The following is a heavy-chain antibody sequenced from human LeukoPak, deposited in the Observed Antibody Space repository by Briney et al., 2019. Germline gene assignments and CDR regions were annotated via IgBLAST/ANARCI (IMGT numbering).Heavy chain of an antibody. J-gene: IGHJ6*04. CDR3: ARDGGYSYGFNYYYGMDV. Sequence: GGSLRLSCAASGFTFGDYYMSWIRQAPGKGLEWVSYISSSSSYTNYADSVKGRFTISRDNAKNSLYLQMNSLRAEDTAVYYCARDGGYSYGFNYYYGMDVWGKGTTVTVSS. D-gene: IGHD5-18*01. CDR1: GFTFGDYY. CDR2: ISSSSSYT. V-gene: IGHV3-11*06.